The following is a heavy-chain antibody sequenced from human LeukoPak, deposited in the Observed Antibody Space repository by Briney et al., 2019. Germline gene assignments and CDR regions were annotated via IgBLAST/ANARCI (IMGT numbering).Heavy chain of an antibody. D-gene: IGHD2-21*02. CDR1: GFTVSSNY. Sequence: GGSLRLSCAASGFTVSSNYMSWVRQAPGKGLEWVSVIYSGGSTYYADSVKGRFTISRDNSKNTLYLQMNSLRAEDTAVYYCARDGVAYCGGDCYSSWGQGTLVTVSS. CDR2: IYSGGST. CDR3: ARDGVAYCGGDCYSS. J-gene: IGHJ5*02. V-gene: IGHV3-53*01.